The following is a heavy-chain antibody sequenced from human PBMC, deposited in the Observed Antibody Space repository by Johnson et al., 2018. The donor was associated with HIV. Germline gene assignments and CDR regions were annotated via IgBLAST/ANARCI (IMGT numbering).Heavy chain of an antibody. CDR1: GFTFSSYW. J-gene: IGHJ3*02. CDR3: AKRVPSKQLVDAFDI. V-gene: IGHV3-7*01. Sequence: MLLVESGGGLVQPGGSLRLSCAASGFTFSSYWMSWVRQAPGKGLEWVANIKQDGSEKYYVDSVKGRFTISRDNAKNSLYLQMNSLRAEDTAVYYCAKRVPSKQLVDAFDIWGQGTMVTVSS. D-gene: IGHD6-6*01. CDR2: IKQDGSEK.